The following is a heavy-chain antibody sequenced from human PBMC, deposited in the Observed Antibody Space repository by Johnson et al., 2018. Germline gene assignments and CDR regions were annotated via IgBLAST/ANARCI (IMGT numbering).Heavy chain of an antibody. Sequence: VQLQESGGGLVQPGGSLRLSCAASGVTFSSFWMHWVRQAPGKGLVWVSRLSSSSSAIYYADSVKGRFTISRDNAKTSLYLQMNSLRDEATAVYYCARGVPTDAFDIWGQGTMVTVSS. CDR3: ARGVPTDAFDI. CDR2: LSSSSSAI. J-gene: IGHJ3*02. CDR1: GVTFSSFW. D-gene: IGHD5-12*01. V-gene: IGHV3-48*02.